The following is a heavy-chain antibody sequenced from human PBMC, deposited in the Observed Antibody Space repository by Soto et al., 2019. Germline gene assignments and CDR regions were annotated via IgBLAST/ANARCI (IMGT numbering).Heavy chain of an antibody. D-gene: IGHD5-12*01. J-gene: IGHJ4*02. CDR2: IKGDGSET. Sequence: GGSLRLSCAACGFTFSSYWMHWVRQAPGKGLVWVSRIKGDGSETNYADSVKGRFTISRDNAKNTLYLQLNSLRAEDTAVYYCLRGNSGYGNFDYWGQGTRVTVSS. CDR1: GFTFSSYW. V-gene: IGHV3-74*01. CDR3: LRGNSGYGNFDY.